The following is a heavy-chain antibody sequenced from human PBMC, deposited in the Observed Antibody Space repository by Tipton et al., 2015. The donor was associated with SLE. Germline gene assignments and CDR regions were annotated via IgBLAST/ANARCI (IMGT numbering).Heavy chain of an antibody. CDR2: ISYDGSNK. CDR3: ARGLSLGWFDS. Sequence: RSLRLSCAASGFTFSSYAMHWVRQAPGKGLEWVAVISYDGSNKYYADSVRGRFTVTRDNTKNSLYLQMNSLRSEDAAIYYCARGLSLGWFDSWGQGTLVTVSS. J-gene: IGHJ5*01. V-gene: IGHV3-30*04. CDR1: GFTFSSYA. D-gene: IGHD7-27*01.